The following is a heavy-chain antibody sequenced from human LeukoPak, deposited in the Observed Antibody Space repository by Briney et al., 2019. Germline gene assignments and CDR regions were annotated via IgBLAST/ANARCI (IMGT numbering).Heavy chain of an antibody. Sequence: GGSLRLSCAASGFTFFNYALSWVRQAPGKGLEWVSGISGRGGGSYYADSVKGRFTISRDNSKNTVYLQMHSLRAEDTAVYYCAKAKMAAAMGTDYWGQGTLVTVSP. V-gene: IGHV3-23*01. CDR1: GFTFFNYA. CDR3: AKAKMAAAMGTDY. D-gene: IGHD2-2*01. J-gene: IGHJ4*02. CDR2: ISGRGGGS.